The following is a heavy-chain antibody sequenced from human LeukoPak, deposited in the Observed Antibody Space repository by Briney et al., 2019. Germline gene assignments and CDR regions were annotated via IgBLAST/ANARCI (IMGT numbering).Heavy chain of an antibody. CDR2: ISGSDGGT. V-gene: IGHV3-23*01. CDR3: ARLRNTMTTPRFDY. J-gene: IGHJ4*02. D-gene: IGHD4-17*01. Sequence: PGGSLRLSCAASGFTFINAWMSWVRQAPGKGLEWVSAISGSDGGTHYADSVKGRFTSSRDNSNDTLYLQMNSLRADDTAVYYCARLRNTMTTPRFDYWGQGTLVTVSS. CDR1: GFTFINAW.